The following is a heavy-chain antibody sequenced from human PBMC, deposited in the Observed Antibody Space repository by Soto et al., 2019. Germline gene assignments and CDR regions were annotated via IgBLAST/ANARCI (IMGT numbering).Heavy chain of an antibody. CDR3: AHSWYCSGCSCYYSNRLDP. D-gene: IGHD2-15*01. Sequence: QITLKESGPTLVKPTQTLTLTCTFSGFSRSTSGVGVGWIRQPPGKALEWLARIYWDDDTRYSPSLQRRLTITKDTSKTQMVLTMTNMDPVDTATYYCAHSWYCSGCSCYYSNRLDPWCQGTLVTVSS. J-gene: IGHJ5*02. V-gene: IGHV2-5*02. CDR2: IYWDDDT. CDR1: GFSRSTSGVG.